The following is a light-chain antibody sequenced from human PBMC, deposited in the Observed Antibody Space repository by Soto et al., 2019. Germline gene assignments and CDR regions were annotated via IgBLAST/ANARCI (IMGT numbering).Light chain of an antibody. CDR2: GAS. V-gene: IGKV3-20*01. J-gene: IGKJ5*01. CDR1: QSVSSSY. Sequence: EIVLTHSPGTLSLSPGERATLSCRASQSVSSSYLAWYQQKPGQAPRLLIYGASSRATGIPDRFSGSGSGTDFTLTISRLEPEDFAVYYCQQYGSSITLGQGTRLEIK. CDR3: QQYGSSIT.